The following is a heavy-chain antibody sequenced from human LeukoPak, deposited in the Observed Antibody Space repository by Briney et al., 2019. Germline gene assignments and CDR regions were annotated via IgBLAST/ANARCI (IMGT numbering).Heavy chain of an antibody. D-gene: IGHD6-19*01. J-gene: IGHJ4*02. CDR1: GYTFTSYG. CDR3: ARGRMAGTYVFDY. CDR2: IIPIFGTA. V-gene: IGHV1-69*13. Sequence: SVKVSCKASGYTFTSYGISWVRQAPGQGLEWMGGIIPIFGTANYAQKFQGRVTITADESTSTAYMELSSLRSEDTAVYYCARGRMAGTYVFDYWGQGTLVTVSS.